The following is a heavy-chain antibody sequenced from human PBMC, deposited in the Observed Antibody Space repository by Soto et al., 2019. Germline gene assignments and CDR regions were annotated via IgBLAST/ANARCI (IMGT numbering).Heavy chain of an antibody. CDR3: AKGSRSGYDYHSFDF. V-gene: IGHV1-2*02. CDR1: GYTFTAYY. D-gene: IGHD5-12*01. CDR2: ISPHSGGT. J-gene: IGHJ4*02. Sequence: ASVKVSCKASGYTFTAYYIHWVRQAPGQGLEWMGWISPHSGGTNYAQKFQGRVTMTRDTSVTTVYMELSRLRSDDTAVYFCAKGSRSGYDYHSFDFWGQGALVTVSS.